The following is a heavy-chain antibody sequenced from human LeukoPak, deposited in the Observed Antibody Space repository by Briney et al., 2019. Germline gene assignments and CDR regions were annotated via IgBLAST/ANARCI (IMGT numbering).Heavy chain of an antibody. CDR3: AREGMEIRGFDL. CDR2: ISYDGSNK. CDR1: GFTFSSYG. D-gene: IGHD3-10*01. Sequence: PGRSLRLSCAASGFTFSSYGMHWVRQAPGKGLEWVAVISYDGSNKYYADSVKGRFTISRDNSKNTLYLQMNSLRAEDTAVYYCAREGMEIRGFDLWGRGTLVTVSS. V-gene: IGHV3-30*03. J-gene: IGHJ2*01.